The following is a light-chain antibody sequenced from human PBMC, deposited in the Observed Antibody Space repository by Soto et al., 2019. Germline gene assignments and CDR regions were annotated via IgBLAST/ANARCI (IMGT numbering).Light chain of an antibody. J-gene: IGKJ5*01. CDR3: QQYNNWPPIT. CDR1: QSVSGF. CDR2: GAS. V-gene: IGKV3-15*01. Sequence: EIVLTQSPATLSLSPGERATLSCRASQSVSGFLAWYQQKPGQAPRLLIYGASTRATGIPARFSGSGSGTEFILTISSLQSEDFAVYYCQQYNNWPPITFGQGTRLEIK.